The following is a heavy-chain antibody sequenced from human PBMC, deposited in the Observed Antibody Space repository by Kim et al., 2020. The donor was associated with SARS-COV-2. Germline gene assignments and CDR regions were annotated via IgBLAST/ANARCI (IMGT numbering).Heavy chain of an antibody. V-gene: IGHV3-21*01. D-gene: IGHD2-21*02. J-gene: IGHJ4*02. CDR3: ARVGCGGDCYADY. CDR1: GFTFSSYS. CDR2: ISSSSSYI. Sequence: GGSLRLSCAASGFTFSSYSMNWVRQAPGKGLEWVSSISSSSSYIYYADSVKGRFTISRDNAKNSLYLQMNSLRAEDTAVYYCARVGCGGDCYADYWGQGTLVTVSS.